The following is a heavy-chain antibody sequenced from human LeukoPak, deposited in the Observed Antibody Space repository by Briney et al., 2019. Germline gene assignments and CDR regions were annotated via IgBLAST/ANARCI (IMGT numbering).Heavy chain of an antibody. CDR1: GGSISSRNW. D-gene: IGHD2-2*01. CDR2: IYHSGST. Sequence: PSETLSLTCVVSGGSISSRNWWTWVRQPPGKGLEWIGEIYHSGSTNYNPSLKSRVNMSVDKSKNQFSLMLSSVTAADMAVYYCARTAVPAALGPDAFDIWGQGTMVTVSS. CDR3: ARTAVPAALGPDAFDI. V-gene: IGHV4-4*02. J-gene: IGHJ3*02.